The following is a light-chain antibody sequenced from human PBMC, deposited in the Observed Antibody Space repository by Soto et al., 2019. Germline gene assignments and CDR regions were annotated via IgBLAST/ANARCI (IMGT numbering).Light chain of an antibody. Sequence: DIQMTQSPSSLSVSVGDRVTITCRASQSIGGFLNWYQQKLGKAPKLLIYAASSLQSGVPSRFSGSGSGTDVTLTISSLPPEDFATYYCQQSYSTPLTFGGGTKVEI. V-gene: IGKV1-39*01. CDR1: QSIGGF. CDR3: QQSYSTPLT. J-gene: IGKJ4*01. CDR2: AAS.